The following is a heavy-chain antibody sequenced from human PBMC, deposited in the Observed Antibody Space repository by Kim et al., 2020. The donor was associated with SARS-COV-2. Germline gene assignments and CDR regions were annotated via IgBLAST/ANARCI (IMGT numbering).Heavy chain of an antibody. Sequence: GGSLRLSCAASGFTFSSYSMNWVRQAPGKGLEWVSSISSSSSYIYYADSVKGRFTISRDNAKNSLYLQMNSLRAEDTAVYYCARYGSGTNSLYFDYWGQGTLVTVSS. CDR3: ARYGSGTNSLYFDY. D-gene: IGHD3-10*01. CDR2: ISSSSSYI. CDR1: GFTFSSYS. V-gene: IGHV3-21*01. J-gene: IGHJ4*02.